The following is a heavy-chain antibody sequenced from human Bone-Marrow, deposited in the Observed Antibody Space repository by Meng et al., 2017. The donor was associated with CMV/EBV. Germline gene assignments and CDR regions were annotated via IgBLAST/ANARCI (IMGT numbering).Heavy chain of an antibody. V-gene: IGHV3-7*01. CDR1: GFTVSSNY. D-gene: IGHD6-19*01. CDR2: IKHDGSER. CDR3: ARDINRYSSSYY. Sequence: GESLKISCAAPGFTVSSNYMSWVRQAPGKGLEWVANIKHDGSERYYVDSVKGRFTISRDNAKNLLYLQMNSLRAEDTAVYYCARDINRYSSSYYWGQGILVIVSS. J-gene: IGHJ4*02.